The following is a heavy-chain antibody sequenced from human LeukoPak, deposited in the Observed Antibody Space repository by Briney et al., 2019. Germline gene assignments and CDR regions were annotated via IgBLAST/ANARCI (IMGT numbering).Heavy chain of an antibody. Sequence: PSETLSLTCAVYGGSFSGYYWSWIRQPPGKGLEWIGEINHSGSTNYNPSLKSRVTISVDTSKNQFSLKLSSVTAADTAVYYCARSRGKIRLDYRGQGTLVTVSS. CDR2: INHSGST. V-gene: IGHV4-34*01. D-gene: IGHD3-16*01. CDR3: ARSRGKIRLDY. J-gene: IGHJ4*01. CDR1: GGSFSGYY.